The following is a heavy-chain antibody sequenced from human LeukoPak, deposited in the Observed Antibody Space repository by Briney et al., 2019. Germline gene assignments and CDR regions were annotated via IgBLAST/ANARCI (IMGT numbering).Heavy chain of an antibody. V-gene: IGHV2-70*01. CDR3: ARQTRTSSGYYLDY. Sequence: SGPTLVNPTQTLTLTCAFSGFSLSTSGMSVRWIRQPPGKALEWLALIDWVNDKYYSTSLRTRLIISRDTPENQVVLTMTNVDPVDTATYYCARQTRTSSGYYLDYWGQGVLVTVSS. CDR2: IDWVNDK. D-gene: IGHD3-22*01. J-gene: IGHJ4*02. CDR1: GFSLSTSGMS.